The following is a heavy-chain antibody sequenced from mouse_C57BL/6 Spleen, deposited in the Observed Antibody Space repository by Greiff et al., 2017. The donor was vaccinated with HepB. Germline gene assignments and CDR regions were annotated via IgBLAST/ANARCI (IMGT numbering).Heavy chain of an antibody. V-gene: IGHV1-75*01. D-gene: IGHD1-1*01. J-gene: IGHJ4*01. CDR2: IFPGSGST. Sequence: VQLKESGPELVKPGASVKISCKASGYTFTDYYINWVKQRPGQGLEWIGWIFPGSGSTYYNEKFKGKATLTVDKSSSTAYMLLSSLTSEDSAVYFCARGATVVATRAMDYWGQGTSVTVSS. CDR1: GYTFTDYY. CDR3: ARGATVVATRAMDY.